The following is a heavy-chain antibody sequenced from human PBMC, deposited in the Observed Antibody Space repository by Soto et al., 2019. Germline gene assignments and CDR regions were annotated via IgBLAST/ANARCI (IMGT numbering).Heavy chain of an antibody. J-gene: IGHJ6*02. Sequence: GESLKISCAASGFTFSSYGMHWVRQAPGKGLEWVAVISYDGSNKYYADSVKGRFTISRDNSKNTLYLQMNSLRAEDTAVYYCAKEGYSYGGAPYGMNVWGQGTTVTVSS. CDR2: ISYDGSNK. V-gene: IGHV3-30*18. D-gene: IGHD5-18*01. CDR1: GFTFSSYG. CDR3: AKEGYSYGGAPYGMNV.